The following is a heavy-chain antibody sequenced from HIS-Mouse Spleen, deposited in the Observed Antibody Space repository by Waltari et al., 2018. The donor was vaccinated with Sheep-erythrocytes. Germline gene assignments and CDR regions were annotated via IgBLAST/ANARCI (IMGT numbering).Heavy chain of an antibody. CDR2: ISGSGGST. CDR1: GFTFSSSA. Sequence: EVQLLESGGGLVQPGGSLRLSCAASGFTFSSSAMSWVRQAPGKGLEWVSAISGSGGSTYYADSVKGRFTISRDNSKNTLYLQMNSLRAEDTAVYYCAKVGVGATVYFDYWGQGTLVTVSS. D-gene: IGHD1-26*01. V-gene: IGHV3-23*01. CDR3: AKVGVGATVYFDY. J-gene: IGHJ4*02.